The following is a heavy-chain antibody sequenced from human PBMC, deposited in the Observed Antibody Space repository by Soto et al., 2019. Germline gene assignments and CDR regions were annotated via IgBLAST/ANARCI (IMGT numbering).Heavy chain of an antibody. CDR1: GDTFTDYY. CDR2: VNPSGGHT. D-gene: IGHD2-21*02. J-gene: IGHJ4*02. CDR3: ARGGHVGVVTAALDY. V-gene: IGHV1-46*01. Sequence: QVQLVQSGAEVKKPGASVKVSCKASGDTFTDYYIHWVRQAPGQGLEWMGTVNPSGGHTTYAQHFLGRMTMTRDTSTSTLYMELTSLTSEDTAISYCARGGHVGVVTAALDYWGQGTLVTVSS.